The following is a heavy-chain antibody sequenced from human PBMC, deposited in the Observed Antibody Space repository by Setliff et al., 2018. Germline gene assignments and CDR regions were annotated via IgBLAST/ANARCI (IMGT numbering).Heavy chain of an antibody. V-gene: IGHV4-38-2*01. CDR1: GYSISSGYY. D-gene: IGHD3-3*01. CDR3: ARTYNFWSGYFDY. CDR2: IHHRGST. J-gene: IGHJ4*02. Sequence: SETLSLTCAVSGYSISSGYYWGWIRQPPGKGLEWIGSIHHRGSTYYNPSLKSRVTISVDTSKNQFSLKLSSVTAADTAVYYCARTYNFWSGYFDYWGQGTLVTVSS.